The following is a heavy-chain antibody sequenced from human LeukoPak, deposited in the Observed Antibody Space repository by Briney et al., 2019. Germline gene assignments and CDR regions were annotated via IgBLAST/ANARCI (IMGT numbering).Heavy chain of an antibody. CDR3: ASYGGNSGSIDY. D-gene: IGHD4-23*01. J-gene: IGHJ4*02. CDR2: INHSGST. CDR1: GGSFSGYY. Sequence: ASEALSLTCAVYGGSFSGYYWSWIRQPPGKGLEWIGEINHSGSTNYNPSLKSRVTISVDTSKNQFSLKLSSVTAADTAVYYCASYGGNSGSIDYWGQGALVTVSS. V-gene: IGHV4-34*01.